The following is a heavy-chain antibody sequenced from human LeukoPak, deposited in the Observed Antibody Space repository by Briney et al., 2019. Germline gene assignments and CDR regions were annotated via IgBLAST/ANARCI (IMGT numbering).Heavy chain of an antibody. J-gene: IGHJ4*02. CDR3: ARELVVGATQYFDY. V-gene: IGHV4-59*01. D-gene: IGHD1-26*01. Sequence: SETLSLTCTVSGGSISSYYWSWIRQPPGKGLEWIGYIYYSGSTNYNPSLKSRVTISVDTSKNQFSLKLSSVTAADTAVYYCARELVVGATQYFDYWGQGTLDTVSS. CDR1: GGSISSYY. CDR2: IYYSGST.